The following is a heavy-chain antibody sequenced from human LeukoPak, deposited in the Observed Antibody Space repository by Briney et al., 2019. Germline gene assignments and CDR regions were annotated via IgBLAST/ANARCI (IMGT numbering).Heavy chain of an antibody. V-gene: IGHV3-30*02. CDR2: IGIDENYI. CDR3: AKDFWQAGKTDLEGDY. CDR1: GFSFSDYN. J-gene: IGHJ4*02. D-gene: IGHD3-3*01. Sequence: PGGSLRLSCAASGFSFSDYNMHWVRQAPGKGLEWVAYIGIDENYIIYADSVKGRFTISRDNSKNTLYVQMNSLTTEDTAVYYCAKDFWQAGKTDLEGDYWGQGTLVTVSS.